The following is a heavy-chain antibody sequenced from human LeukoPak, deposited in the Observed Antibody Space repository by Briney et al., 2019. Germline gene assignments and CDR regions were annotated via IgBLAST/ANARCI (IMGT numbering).Heavy chain of an antibody. CDR3: ARGLNGEDWFDP. J-gene: IGHJ5*02. CDR1: GYTFTSYD. CDR2: MNPNSGNT. Sequence: ASVKVSCKAAGYTFTSYDINWVRQATGHGLEWMGWMNPNSGNTGYAQKFQGRVTMTRNTSISTAYMELSSLRSEDTAVYYCARGLNGEDWFDPWGQGTLVTVSS. V-gene: IGHV1-8*01. D-gene: IGHD2-8*01.